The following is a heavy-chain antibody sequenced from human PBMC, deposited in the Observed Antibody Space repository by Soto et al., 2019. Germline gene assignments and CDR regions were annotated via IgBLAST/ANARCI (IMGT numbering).Heavy chain of an antibody. D-gene: IGHD3-9*01. CDR3: ARTYYDILTGYYEYYFDY. Sequence: ASVKVSCKASGYTFTGYYVHWVRQAPGQGLGWMGWINPNSGGTNYAQKFQGWVTMTRDTSISTAYMELSRLRSDDTAVYYCARTYYDILTGYYEYYFDYWGQGTLVTVSS. CDR2: INPNSGGT. J-gene: IGHJ4*02. CDR1: GYTFTGYY. V-gene: IGHV1-2*04.